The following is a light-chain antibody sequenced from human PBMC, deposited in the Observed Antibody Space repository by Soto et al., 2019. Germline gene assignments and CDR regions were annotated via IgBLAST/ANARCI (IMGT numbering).Light chain of an antibody. Sequence: QSALTQPASVSGSPGQSITISCTGTTIDVGGYDYVSWYQQHPGKAPKLIISEVSNRPSGVSYRFSGSKSGNTASLTISGLQAEDEADYYCSSYTTDTTWVFGGGTKVTVL. J-gene: IGLJ2*01. CDR2: EVS. CDR3: SSYTTDTTWV. CDR1: TIDVGGYDY. V-gene: IGLV2-14*01.